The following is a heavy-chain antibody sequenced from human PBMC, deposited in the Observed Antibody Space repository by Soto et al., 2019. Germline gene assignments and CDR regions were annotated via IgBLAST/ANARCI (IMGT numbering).Heavy chain of an antibody. CDR3: ARDIALYGSGSRHRTNWFDP. D-gene: IGHD3-10*01. CDR1: GGSVSSGSYY. CDR2: IHYSGST. J-gene: IGHJ5*02. Sequence: PSETLSLTCTVSGGSVSSGSYYWSWIRQPPGKGLEWIGYIHYSGSTNYNPSLKSRVTISVDTSKNQFSLKLSSVTAADTAVYYCARDIALYGSGSRHRTNWFDPWGQGTLVTVSS. V-gene: IGHV4-61*01.